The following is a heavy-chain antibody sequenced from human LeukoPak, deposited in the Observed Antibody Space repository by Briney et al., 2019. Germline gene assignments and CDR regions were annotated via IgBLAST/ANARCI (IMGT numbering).Heavy chain of an antibody. Sequence: PSETLSLTCTVSGGSISSYYWSWIRQPPGKGLEWIGYIYYSGSTNYNPSLKSRVTISVDTSKNQFSLKLSSVTAADTAVYYCARHGLSGYCSGGSCLDWFDPWGQGTLVIVSS. CDR2: IYYSGST. J-gene: IGHJ5*02. V-gene: IGHV4-59*08. CDR3: ARHGLSGYCSGGSCLDWFDP. D-gene: IGHD2-15*01. CDR1: GGSISSYY.